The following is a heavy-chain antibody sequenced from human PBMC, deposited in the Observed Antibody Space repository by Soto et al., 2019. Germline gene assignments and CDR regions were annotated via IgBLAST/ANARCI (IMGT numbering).Heavy chain of an antibody. V-gene: IGHV1-2*02. Sequence: GASVKVSCKASGYTFTGYYMHWVRQAPGQGLERMGWINPNSGGTNYAQKFQGRVTMTRDTSISTAYMELSRLRSDDTAVYYCARVGCSSTSCYHYYYYGMDVWGQGTTVTVSS. J-gene: IGHJ6*02. CDR1: GYTFTGYY. CDR3: ARVGCSSTSCYHYYYYGMDV. D-gene: IGHD2-2*01. CDR2: INPNSGGT.